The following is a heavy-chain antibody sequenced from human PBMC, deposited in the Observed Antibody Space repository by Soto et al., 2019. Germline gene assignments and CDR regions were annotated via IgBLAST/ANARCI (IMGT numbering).Heavy chain of an antibody. CDR1: GYTFTSYG. Sequence: GASVKVSCKASGYTFTSYGMRWVRQAPGQGLEWMGWISAYNGNTNYAQKLQGRVTMTTDTSTSTAYMELRSLRSDDTAVYYCARVVSPPSYSSSSIGFDYWGQGTLVTVSS. CDR2: ISAYNGNT. D-gene: IGHD6-6*01. CDR3: ARVVSPPSYSSSSIGFDY. J-gene: IGHJ4*02. V-gene: IGHV1-18*01.